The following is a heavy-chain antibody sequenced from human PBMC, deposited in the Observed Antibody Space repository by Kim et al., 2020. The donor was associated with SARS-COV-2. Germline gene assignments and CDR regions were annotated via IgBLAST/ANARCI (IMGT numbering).Heavy chain of an antibody. CDR3: ATSGNYRLYYFDY. D-gene: IGHD1-7*01. J-gene: IGHJ4*02. Sequence: YDNPSLKSRVSISVDMSKNQFSLKVTSVTAADTAVYYCATSGNYRLYYFDYWGQGTLVTVSS. V-gene: IGHV4-39*01.